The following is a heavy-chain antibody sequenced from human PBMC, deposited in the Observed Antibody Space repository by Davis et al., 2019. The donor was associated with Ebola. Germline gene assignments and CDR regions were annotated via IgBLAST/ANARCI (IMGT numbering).Heavy chain of an antibody. V-gene: IGHV1-2*04. CDR2: INPNSGGT. Sequence: ASVKVSCKASGYTFTGYYMHWVRQAPGQGLEWMGWINPNSGGTNYAQKFQGWVTMTRDTSISTAYMELSRLRSDDTAVYYCARLVVGEYCSGGSCYPYNWFDPWGQGTLVTVSS. D-gene: IGHD2-15*01. CDR3: ARLVVGEYCSGGSCYPYNWFDP. CDR1: GYTFTGYY. J-gene: IGHJ5*02.